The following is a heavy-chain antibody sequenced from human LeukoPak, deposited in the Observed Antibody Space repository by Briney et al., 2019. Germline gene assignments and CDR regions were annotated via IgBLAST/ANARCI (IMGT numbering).Heavy chain of an antibody. V-gene: IGHV1-3*01. CDR1: GYTFTSYA. CDR2: INAGNGNT. Sequence: ASVKVPCKASGYTFTSYAMHWVRQAPGQRLEWMGWINAGNGNTKYSQKFQGRVTITRDTSASTAYMELSSLRSEDTAVYYCARGYSSGWYFDYWGQGTLVTVSS. CDR3: ARGYSSGWYFDY. D-gene: IGHD6-19*01. J-gene: IGHJ4*02.